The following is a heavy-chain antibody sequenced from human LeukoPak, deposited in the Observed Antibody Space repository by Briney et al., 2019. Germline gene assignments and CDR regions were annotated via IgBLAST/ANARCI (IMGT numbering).Heavy chain of an antibody. V-gene: IGHV3-30-3*01. J-gene: IGHJ4*02. CDR3: ARDSPYSSSWPLGY. CDR1: GFTFSSYA. Sequence: GRSLRLSCAASGFTFSSYAMHWVRQAPGKGLEWVAVISYDGSNKYYADSMKGRFTISRDNSKNTLYLQMNSLRAEDTAVYYCARDSPYSSSWPLGYWGQGALVTVSS. D-gene: IGHD6-13*01. CDR2: ISYDGSNK.